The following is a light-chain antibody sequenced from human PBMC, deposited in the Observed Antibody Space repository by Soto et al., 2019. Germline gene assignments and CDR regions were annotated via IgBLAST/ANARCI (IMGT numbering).Light chain of an antibody. CDR3: SSDTSSTTLA. CDR2: EVT. V-gene: IGLV2-14*01. Sequence: QSALTQPASVSGSPRQSITISCTGTSNDVGNYNYVSWYQQYPGKAPKLILYEVTHRPSGVSNRFSGSKAGNTASLTISGLQTEDEADYYCSSDTSSTTLAFGGGTKLTVL. CDR1: SNDVGNYNY. J-gene: IGLJ3*02.